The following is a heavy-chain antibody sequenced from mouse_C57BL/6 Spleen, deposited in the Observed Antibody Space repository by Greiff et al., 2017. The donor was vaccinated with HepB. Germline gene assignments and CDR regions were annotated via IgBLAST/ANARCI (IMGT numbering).Heavy chain of an antibody. Sequence: QVQLKQSGPELVKPGASVKISCKASGYAFSSSWMNWVKQRPGKGLEWIGRIYPGDGDTNYNGKFKGKATLTADKSSSTAYMQLSSLTSEDSAVYFCARSGYGQLYYFDYWGQGTTLTVSS. D-gene: IGHD2-2*01. CDR2: IYPGDGDT. CDR1: GYAFSSSW. V-gene: IGHV1-82*01. CDR3: ARSGYGQLYYFDY. J-gene: IGHJ2*01.